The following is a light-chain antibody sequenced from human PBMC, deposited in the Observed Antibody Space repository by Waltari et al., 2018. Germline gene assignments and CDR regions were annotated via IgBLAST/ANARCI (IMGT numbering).Light chain of an antibody. Sequence: QSVLTQPPYASGTPGQRVSIACSGSRSNTHANTITWSQPLPEAAPPLLTYNNHQRPSGVPYRFSGSKSGTSASLAISGLQSGDEAEYYCAAWDDSLDAYVFGTGPKVTVL. V-gene: IGLV1-44*01. CDR2: NNH. J-gene: IGLJ1*01. CDR3: AAWDDSLDAYV. CDR1: RSNTHANT.